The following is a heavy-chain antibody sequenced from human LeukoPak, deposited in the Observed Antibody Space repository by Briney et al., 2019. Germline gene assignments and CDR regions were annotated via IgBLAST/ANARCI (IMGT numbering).Heavy chain of an antibody. Sequence: ASGKVSCKASGYTFTDYYIHWVRQAPGQGLEWMGWTNPKSGGSIYAQKFQGRVAMTRDTSISIAYMELRRLRSDDTAVYYCLRGRLNYASGGVDYWGQGTLVTVSS. CDR1: GYTFTDYY. V-gene: IGHV1-2*02. CDR3: LRGRLNYASGGVDY. J-gene: IGHJ4*02. CDR2: TNPKSGGS. D-gene: IGHD3-16*01.